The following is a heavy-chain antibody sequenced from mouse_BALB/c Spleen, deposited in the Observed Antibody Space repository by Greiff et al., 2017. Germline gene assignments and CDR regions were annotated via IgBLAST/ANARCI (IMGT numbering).Heavy chain of an antibody. V-gene: IGHV2-9*02. Sequence: VKLMESGPGLVAPSQSLSITCTVSGFSLTSYGVHWVRQPPGKGLEWLGVIWAGGSTNYNSALMSRLSISKDNSKSQVFLKMNSLQTDDTAMYYCARDYGSSEPYYFDYWGQGTTLTVSS. CDR1: GFSLTSYG. CDR2: IWAGGST. J-gene: IGHJ2*01. CDR3: ARDYGSSEPYYFDY. D-gene: IGHD1-1*01.